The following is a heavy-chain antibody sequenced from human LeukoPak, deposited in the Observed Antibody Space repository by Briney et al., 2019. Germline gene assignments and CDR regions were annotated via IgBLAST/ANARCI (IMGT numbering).Heavy chain of an antibody. CDR2: INSDGSWT. CDR3: VSFYETY. CDR1: GFTFDDYA. V-gene: IGHV3-74*01. J-gene: IGHJ4*02. D-gene: IGHD2/OR15-2a*01. Sequence: GGSLRLSCAASGFTFDDYAMHWVRQVPGKGLVWVSHINSDGSWTSYADSVKGRFTISKDNAKNTVYLQMNSLRAEDTAVYYCVSFYETYWGRGTLVTVSS.